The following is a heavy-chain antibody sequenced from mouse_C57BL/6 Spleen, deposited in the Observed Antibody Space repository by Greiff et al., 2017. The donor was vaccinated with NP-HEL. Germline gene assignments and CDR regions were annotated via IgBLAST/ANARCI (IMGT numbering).Heavy chain of an antibody. Sequence: QVQLQQSGAELVRPGASVTLSCKASGYTFTDYEMHWVKQTPVHGLEWIGAIDPETGGTAYTQKFKGKAILTADKSSSTAYMELRSLTSEDSAVYYCTGGYYGSSYDQFAYWGQGTLVTVSA. J-gene: IGHJ3*01. D-gene: IGHD1-1*01. CDR3: TGGYYGSSYDQFAY. CDR2: IDPETGGT. CDR1: GYTFTDYE. V-gene: IGHV1-15*01.